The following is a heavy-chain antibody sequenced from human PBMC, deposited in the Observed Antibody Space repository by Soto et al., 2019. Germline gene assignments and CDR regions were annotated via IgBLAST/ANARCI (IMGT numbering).Heavy chain of an antibody. D-gene: IGHD3-3*01. CDR2: ISWNSGSI. J-gene: IGHJ4*02. V-gene: IGHV3-9*01. CDR3: AKAFGLREPYYFDY. Sequence: GGSLRLSCAASGFTFDDYAMHWVRQAPGKGLEWVSGISWNSGSIGYADSVKGRFTISRDNAKNSLYLQMNSLRAEDTALYYCAKAFGLREPYYFDYWGQGTLVTVS. CDR1: GFTFDDYA.